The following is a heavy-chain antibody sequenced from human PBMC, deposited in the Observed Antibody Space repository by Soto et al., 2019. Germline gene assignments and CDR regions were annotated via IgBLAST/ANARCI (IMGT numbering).Heavy chain of an antibody. CDR1: GYTFTSYG. V-gene: IGHV1-18*04. D-gene: IGHD6-13*01. J-gene: IGHJ4*02. CDR3: ARSGMLGIAAICYFDY. CDR2: ISAYNGNT. Sequence: EASVKVSCKASGYTFTSYGISWVRQAPGQGLEWMGWISAYNGNTNYAQKLQGRATMTTDTSTSTAYMALRSLRSDDTAVYYCARSGMLGIAAICYFDYWGQGTLVTVSS.